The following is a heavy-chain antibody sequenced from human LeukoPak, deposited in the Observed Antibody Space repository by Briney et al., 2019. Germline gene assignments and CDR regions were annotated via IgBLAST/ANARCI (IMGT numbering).Heavy chain of an antibody. Sequence: KPSETLSLTCSVSGVSIDPYYWSWIRQSAGKGLEWIGRVYVSGTTNYHPSLNGRVTLSVDMSKNHFSLRLSSVTAADTAVYYCARDQGYTYGQTHYFDLWGQGILVTVSS. CDR2: VYVSGTT. J-gene: IGHJ4*02. CDR3: ARDQGYTYGQTHYFDL. V-gene: IGHV4-4*07. CDR1: GVSIDPYY. D-gene: IGHD5-18*01.